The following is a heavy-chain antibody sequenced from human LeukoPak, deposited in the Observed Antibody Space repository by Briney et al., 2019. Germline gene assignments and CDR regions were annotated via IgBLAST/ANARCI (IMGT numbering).Heavy chain of an antibody. CDR2: INPNSGGT. V-gene: IGHV1-2*02. J-gene: IGHJ6*04. Sequence: ASVKVSCKASGYTFAAYYMYWVRQAPGQGLEWMGWINPNSGGTNYAQKFQGRVTMTRDTSISTAYMELSRLRSDDTAVYYCARGGLWFGEPLGVWGKGTTVTISS. CDR1: GYTFAAYY. CDR3: ARGGLWFGEPLGV. D-gene: IGHD3-10*01.